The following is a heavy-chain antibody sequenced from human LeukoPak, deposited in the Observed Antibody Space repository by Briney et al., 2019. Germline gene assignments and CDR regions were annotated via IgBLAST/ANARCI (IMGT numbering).Heavy chain of an antibody. Sequence: SQTLSLTCTVSGGSISSYYWSWIRQPPGKGLEWIGYIYYNGSTNYNPSLKSRVTISVDTSKNQFSLKLSSVTAADTAVYYCARWYYDILTGYYFFDYWGQGTLVTVSS. J-gene: IGHJ4*02. CDR2: IYYNGST. CDR3: ARWYYDILTGYYFFDY. D-gene: IGHD3-9*01. CDR1: GGSISSYY. V-gene: IGHV4-59*01.